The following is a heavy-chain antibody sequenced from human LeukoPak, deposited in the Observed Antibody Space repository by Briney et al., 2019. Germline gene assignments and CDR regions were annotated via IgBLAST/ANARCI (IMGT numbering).Heavy chain of an antibody. V-gene: IGHV3-23*01. D-gene: IGHD2-21*02. CDR1: GFSFSSDA. CDR3: AQSPGVVTATYFES. Sequence: PGGSLRLSCAGSGFSFSSDAMSWVRQAPGKGLEWVADISASGTSTFYADSVKGRFTISRDNSKNTLFLQMNSLRAEDTALYHCAQSPGVVTATYFESWGQGTLVTVSS. CDR2: ISASGTST. J-gene: IGHJ4*02.